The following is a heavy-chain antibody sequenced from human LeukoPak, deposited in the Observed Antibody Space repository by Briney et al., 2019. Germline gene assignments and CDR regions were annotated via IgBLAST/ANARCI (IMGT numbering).Heavy chain of an antibody. CDR1: GGSISSGSYY. CDR2: IYTSGST. CDR3: ARDHSKYYDFWSGYFTWFDH. D-gene: IGHD3-3*01. Sequence: SETLSLTCTVSGGSISSGSYYWSWIRQPAGKGLEWIGRIYTSGSTNYNPSLKSRVTISVDTSKNQFSLKLSSVTAADTAVYYCARDHSKYYDFWSGYFTWFDHWGQGTLVTVSS. V-gene: IGHV4-61*02. J-gene: IGHJ5*02.